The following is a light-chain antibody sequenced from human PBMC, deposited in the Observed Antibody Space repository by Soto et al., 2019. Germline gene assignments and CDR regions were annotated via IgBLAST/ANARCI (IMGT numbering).Light chain of an antibody. CDR3: QQYYASSWT. CDR1: QSISSTY. J-gene: IGKJ1*01. V-gene: IGKV3-20*01. CDR2: AAS. Sequence: EIVLTQSPGTLSLSPGERATLSCRASQSISSTYLAWYRQKPGQAPRLLIYAASSSATGNPDRFIGSRSGTDYTLTISRLETEEFAVYYCQQYYASSWTFGQGTRVEIK.